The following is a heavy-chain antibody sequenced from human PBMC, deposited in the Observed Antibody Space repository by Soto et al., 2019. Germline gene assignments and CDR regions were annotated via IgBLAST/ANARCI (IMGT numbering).Heavy chain of an antibody. V-gene: IGHV4-59*01. Sequence: SETLSLTCTFSGGSISGYYWSWIRQPPGKGLEWVGYVYYNGRTNYNPSLKSRVTMSIDTSKNQFSLSLSSVTAADTAVYYRSRLGSGLQYLGQGTLVTVSS. J-gene: IGHJ4*02. D-gene: IGHD2-15*01. CDR3: SRLGSGLQY. CDR1: GGSISGYY. CDR2: VYYNGRT.